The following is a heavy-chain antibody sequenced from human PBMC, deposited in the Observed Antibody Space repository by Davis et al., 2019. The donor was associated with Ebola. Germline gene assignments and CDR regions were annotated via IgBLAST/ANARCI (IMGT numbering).Heavy chain of an antibody. Sequence: SVKVSCKASGGTFSIYTITWVRQAPGQGLEWMGGIIPIFGTANYAQKFQGRVTITADESTSTAYMELSSLHQGPIGLPPGTLLQEHLWG. CDR2: IIPIFGTA. V-gene: IGHV1-69*13. CDR1: GGTFSIYT. J-gene: IGHJ6*01. CDR3: TLLQEHL.